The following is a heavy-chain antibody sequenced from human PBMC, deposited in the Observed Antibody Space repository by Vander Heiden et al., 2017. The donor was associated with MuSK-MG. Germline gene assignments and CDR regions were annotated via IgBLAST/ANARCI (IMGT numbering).Heavy chain of an antibody. Sequence: QVHLVESGGGVVQSGGSLGLSCEASGFSFSKYGMHWVRQAPGKGLDWVAFIRFDGNKKYYADTVQGRFIISRDNSNNTLSLLMNRLRPEDTATYYCATRATEYSKSWGQGTLVTVSS. J-gene: IGHJ4*02. D-gene: IGHD4-4*01. CDR1: GFSFSKYG. CDR3: ATRATEYSKS. V-gene: IGHV3-30*02. CDR2: IRFDGNKK.